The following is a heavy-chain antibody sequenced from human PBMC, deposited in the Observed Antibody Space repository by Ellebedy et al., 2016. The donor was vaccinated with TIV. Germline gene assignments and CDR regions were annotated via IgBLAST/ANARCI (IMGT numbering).Heavy chain of an antibody. J-gene: IGHJ1*01. D-gene: IGHD6-6*01. CDR1: GGSISSSNYY. CDR2: LDNSGNT. V-gene: IGHV4-61*05. CDR3: ARGPYLRIAVRGYFQH. Sequence: SETLSLXXTVSGGSISSSNYYWSWIRQPPGKGLEWIGYLDNSGNTNYNPSLKSRVTISVDTSKNQFSLKLSSVTAADTAVYYCARGPYLRIAVRGYFQHWGQGTLVTVSS.